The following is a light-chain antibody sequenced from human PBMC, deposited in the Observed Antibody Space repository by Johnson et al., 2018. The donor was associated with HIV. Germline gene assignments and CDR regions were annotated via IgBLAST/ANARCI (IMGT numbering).Light chain of an antibody. CDR2: DNN. CDR1: SSNIGNNY. J-gene: IGLJ1*01. CDR3: GTWDSSLRALWV. V-gene: IGLV1-51*01. Sequence: QSVLTQPPSVSAAPGQKVTISCSGSSSNIGNNYVSWYQQLPGTAPKLLIYDNNKRPSGIPDRFSGYKSGTSATLDITGLQTGDEADYYCGTWDSSLRALWVFGTGTKVTVL.